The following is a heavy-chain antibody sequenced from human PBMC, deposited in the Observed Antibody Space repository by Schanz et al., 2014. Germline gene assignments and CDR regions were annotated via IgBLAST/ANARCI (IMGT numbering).Heavy chain of an antibody. CDR3: ARVRTIYGSGAMGY. V-gene: IGHV3-23*04. CDR1: GFTFSSYV. Sequence: EVQVVESGGGFVQPGGSLRLSCAASGFTFSSYVMNWVRQAPGRGLEWVSFISASGDSTSYADSVKGRFTISRVNSKNTLYLQMNSLRAEDTAVYYCARVRTIYGSGAMGYWGQGTLVTVSS. J-gene: IGHJ4*02. D-gene: IGHD3-10*01. CDR2: ISASGDST.